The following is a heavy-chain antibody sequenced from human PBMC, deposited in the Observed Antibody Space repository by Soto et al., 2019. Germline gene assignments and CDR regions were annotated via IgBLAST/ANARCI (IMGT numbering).Heavy chain of an antibody. V-gene: IGHV1-2*02. D-gene: IGHD6-25*01. J-gene: IGHJ5*02. CDR2: INANNGGA. CDR1: GYTFTDYH. CDR3: AREGGSETLQPSYNWFDT. Sequence: ASVKVSCKASGYTFTDYHIHWVRQAPGQGLEFMGWINANNGGAGCAQKFQGRVTVARDRSITRVYMELSNLRSDDTSVYYCAREGGSETLQPSYNWFDTWGQGTLVTVSS.